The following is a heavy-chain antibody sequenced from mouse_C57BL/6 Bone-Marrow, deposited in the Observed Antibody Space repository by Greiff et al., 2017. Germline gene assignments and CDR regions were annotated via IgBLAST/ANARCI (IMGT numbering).Heavy chain of an antibody. CDR1: GFTFSSYA. J-gene: IGHJ4*01. CDR3: ARRGPHYCGTGAMDY. Sequence: EVQVVESGGGLVKPGGSLKLSCAASGFTFSSYAMSWVRQTPEKRLEWVATISDGGSYTYYPDNVKGRFTISRDNAKNNLYLQVSQLQSEDTAMYYCARRGPHYCGTGAMDYWGQGTSVTVSS. V-gene: IGHV5-4*01. CDR2: ISDGGSYT. D-gene: IGHD1-1*01.